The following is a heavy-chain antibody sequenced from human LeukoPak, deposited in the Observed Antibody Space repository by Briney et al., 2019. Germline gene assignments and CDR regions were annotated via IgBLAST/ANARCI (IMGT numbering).Heavy chain of an antibody. CDR2: IDWDDDK. CDR1: GFSLSTSGMC. V-gene: IGHV2-70*11. D-gene: IGHD1-26*01. J-gene: IGHJ6*02. CDR3: ARIQGVGAAPYYGMDV. Sequence: SGPTLVNPTQTLTLTCTFSGFSLSTSGMCVSWIRQPPGKALEWLARIDWDDDKYYSTSLKTRLTISKDTSKNQVVLTMTNMDPVDTATYYCARIQGVGAAPYYGMDVWGQGTTVTVSS.